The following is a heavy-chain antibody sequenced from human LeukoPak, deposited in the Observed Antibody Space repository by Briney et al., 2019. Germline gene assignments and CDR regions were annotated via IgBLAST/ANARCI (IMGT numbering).Heavy chain of an antibody. CDR3: AKLPIVATIRDAFDI. Sequence: GGSLRLSCAASGFTFSSYRMHWVRPAPGKGLEGVAVISYDGSNKYYADSVKGRFTISRDNSENTLYLQMNSLRAEDTAVYYCAKLPIVATIRDAFDIWGQGTMVTVSS. J-gene: IGHJ3*02. CDR1: GFTFSSYR. D-gene: IGHD5-12*01. CDR2: ISYDGSNK. V-gene: IGHV3-30*18.